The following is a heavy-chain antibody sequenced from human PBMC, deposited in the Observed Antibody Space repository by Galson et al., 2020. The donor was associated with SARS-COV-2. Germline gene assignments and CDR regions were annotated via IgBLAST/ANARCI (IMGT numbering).Heavy chain of an antibody. J-gene: IGHJ4*02. CDR1: GFTFSSYS. Sequence: GGSLRLSCAASGFTFSSYSMNWVRQAPGKGLEWVSSISSSSSYIYYADSVKGRFTISRDNAKNSLYLQMNSLRAEDTAVYYCARDEESRYYDSSGRDWGQGTLVTVSS. V-gene: IGHV3-21*01. D-gene: IGHD3-22*01. CDR2: ISSSSSYI. CDR3: ARDEESRYYDSSGRD.